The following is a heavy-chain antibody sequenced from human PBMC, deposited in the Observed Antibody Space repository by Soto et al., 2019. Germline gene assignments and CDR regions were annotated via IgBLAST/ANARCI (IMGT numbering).Heavy chain of an antibody. CDR1: GYTFTSYY. J-gene: IGHJ6*02. CDR2: INPSGGST. V-gene: IGHV1-46*01. D-gene: IGHD3-10*01. Sequence: GASVKVSCKASGYTFTSYYMQWVRQAPGQGLEWMGIINPSGGSTSYAQKFQGRVTMTRDTSTSTVYMELSSLRSEDTAVYYCARDRGEDRGVLSYYGMDVWGQGTTVTVSS. CDR3: ARDRGEDRGVLSYYGMDV.